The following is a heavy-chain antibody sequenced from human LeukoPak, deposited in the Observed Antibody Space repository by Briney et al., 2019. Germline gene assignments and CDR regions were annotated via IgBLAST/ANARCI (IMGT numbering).Heavy chain of an antibody. V-gene: IGHV1-2*02. CDR2: INPNSGGT. Sequence: ASVKVSCKASGYTFTGYYMHWVRQAPGQGLEWMGWINPNSGGTNYAQKSQGRVTMTRDTSISTAYMELSRLRSDDTAVYYCARGRITIFGVVIDDAFDIWGQGTMVTVSS. D-gene: IGHD3-3*01. CDR3: ARGRITIFGVVIDDAFDI. J-gene: IGHJ3*02. CDR1: GYTFTGYY.